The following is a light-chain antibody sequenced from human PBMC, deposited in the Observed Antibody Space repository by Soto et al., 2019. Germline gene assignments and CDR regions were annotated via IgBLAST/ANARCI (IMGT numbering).Light chain of an antibody. CDR3: AAWDDSLSGVI. J-gene: IGLJ2*01. CDR2: KNN. CDR1: STNIGNNY. Sequence: QPVLTQPPSASGTPGQRVTISCSGSSTNIGNNYVYWYQQFPETAPKLLIYKNNQRPSGVPDRFSGSKSGTSASLAISGLRSEDEADYYCAAWDDSLSGVIFGGGTMLTVL. V-gene: IGLV1-47*01.